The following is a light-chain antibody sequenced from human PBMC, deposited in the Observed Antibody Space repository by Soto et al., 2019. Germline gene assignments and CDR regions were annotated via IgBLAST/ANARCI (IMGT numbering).Light chain of an antibody. J-gene: IGLJ2*01. Sequence: QSALTQPRSVSGSPGQSVTISCTGTSSDVGAYNYVSWYQQHPGKAPKLMIYDVSKRPSGVPDRFSGSKSGNSASLTISGLQAEDEADYYCCSYAGSYTFVVFGGGTKLTV. CDR2: DVS. CDR1: SSDVGAYNY. CDR3: CSYAGSYTFVV. V-gene: IGLV2-11*01.